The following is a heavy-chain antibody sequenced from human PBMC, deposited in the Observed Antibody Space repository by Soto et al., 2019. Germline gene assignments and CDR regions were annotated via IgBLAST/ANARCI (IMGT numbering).Heavy chain of an antibody. CDR1: GFTFSSYG. CDR3: AKDTAMVTYYYYGMDV. Sequence: PGGSLRLSCAASGFTFSSYGMHWVRQTPGKGLEWVAVISYDGRNKYYEDSVKGRFTISRANSKNTLYLQMNSLRAEDTAVYYCAKDTAMVTYYYYGMDVWGQGNTVTVYS. CDR2: ISYDGRNK. D-gene: IGHD5-18*01. V-gene: IGHV3-30*18. J-gene: IGHJ6*02.